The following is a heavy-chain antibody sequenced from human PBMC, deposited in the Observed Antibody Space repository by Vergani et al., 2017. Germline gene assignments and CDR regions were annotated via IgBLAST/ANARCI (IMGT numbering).Heavy chain of an antibody. V-gene: IGHV3-23*01. Sequence: EVQLLESGGSLKQPGGSVRLSCAASGFTFSTYAMHWVRRAPGKGLEWVSALTGGGGSTYYADSFKGRFSISRDNSRDTLYLQMNSLRPEDTATYYCVKDARTYKNFFDSGAQGTRVTVSS. D-gene: IGHD5-24*01. CDR3: VKDARTYKNFFDS. J-gene: IGHJ4*02. CDR2: LTGGGGST. CDR1: GFTFSTYA.